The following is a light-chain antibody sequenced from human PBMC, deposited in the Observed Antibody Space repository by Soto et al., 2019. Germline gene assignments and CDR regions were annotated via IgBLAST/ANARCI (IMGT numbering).Light chain of an antibody. CDR3: QQYDRLPL. CDR2: GAS. V-gene: IGKV3-20*01. J-gene: IGKJ4*02. Sequence: EIVLTQSPGALSLSPGERATLSCRASQSVSNSHSAWYQQKPGQAPRLLIYGASNRATGVSDRFSGSGSGTDFTLTITRLEPEDSAVYYCQQYDRLPLFGGGTKVEI. CDR1: QSVSNSH.